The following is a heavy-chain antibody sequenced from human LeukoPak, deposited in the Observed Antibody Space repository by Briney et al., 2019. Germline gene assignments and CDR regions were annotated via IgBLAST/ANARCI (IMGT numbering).Heavy chain of an antibody. J-gene: IGHJ4*02. CDR1: GGSISSYY. Sequence: SETLSLTCTVSGGSISSYYWSWIRQPPGKGLEWIGYIYYSGSTNYNPSLKSRVTISVDTSKNQFSLKLSSVTAADTAVYYCARGYSLDYWGQGTLVTVSS. CDR2: IYYSGST. D-gene: IGHD5-12*01. CDR3: ARGYSLDY. V-gene: IGHV4-59*01.